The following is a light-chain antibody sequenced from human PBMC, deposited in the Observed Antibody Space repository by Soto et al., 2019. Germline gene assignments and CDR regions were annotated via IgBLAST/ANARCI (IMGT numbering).Light chain of an antibody. Sequence: QSVLTQPPSASGTPGQRLTISCSGSTSNIGSNAVNWYQQLPGTAPKLLIYSNYQRPSGVPDRFSGSKSGTSASLAISGLLSEDEVDYYCASWDDSLNGVVFGGGTKVTVL. V-gene: IGLV1-44*01. CDR2: SNY. CDR1: TSNIGSNA. J-gene: IGLJ2*01. CDR3: ASWDDSLNGVV.